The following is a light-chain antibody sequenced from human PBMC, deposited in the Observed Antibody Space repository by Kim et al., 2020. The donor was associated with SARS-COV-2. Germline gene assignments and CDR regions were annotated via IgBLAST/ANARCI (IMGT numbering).Light chain of an antibody. V-gene: IGLV1-40*01. J-gene: IGLJ3*02. Sequence: TVTISCTGSGSNIGANYDGHWYQQLPRAAPKLLIHDTNNRPSGVPDRFSGSRSDTSVSLVITGLQAEDEADYYCQSFDRSLGGWVFGGGTQLTVL. CDR3: QSFDRSLGGWV. CDR2: DTN. CDR1: GSNIGANYD.